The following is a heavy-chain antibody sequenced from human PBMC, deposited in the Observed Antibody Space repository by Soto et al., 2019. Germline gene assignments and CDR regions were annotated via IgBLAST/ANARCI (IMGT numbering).Heavy chain of an antibody. D-gene: IGHD3-3*01. Sequence: SETLSLTCAVYGGSFSGYYWSWIRQPPGKGLEWIGEINHSGSTNYNPYLKSRVTISVDTSKNQFSLKLGSVTAADTAVYYCAGYKYYDFWSGYHKSGDYWGQGPLVPVSS. CDR3: AGYKYYDFWSGYHKSGDY. J-gene: IGHJ4*02. V-gene: IGHV4-34*01. CDR2: INHSGST. CDR1: GGSFSGYY.